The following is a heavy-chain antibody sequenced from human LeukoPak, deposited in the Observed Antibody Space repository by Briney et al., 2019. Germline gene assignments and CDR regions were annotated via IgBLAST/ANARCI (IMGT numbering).Heavy chain of an antibody. CDR2: IIPVLSTA. CDR1: GDTFSRYA. CDR3: ATTGGDIYYYYMDV. V-gene: IGHV1-69*13. Sequence: SVKVSCKASGDTFSRYAISWVRQAPGQGLEWMGGIIPVLSTANYAQKFQDRVTITADESTSTTYMELSSLKSEDTAAYYCATTGGDIYYYYMDVWGKGTTVTISS. D-gene: IGHD3-16*01. J-gene: IGHJ6*03.